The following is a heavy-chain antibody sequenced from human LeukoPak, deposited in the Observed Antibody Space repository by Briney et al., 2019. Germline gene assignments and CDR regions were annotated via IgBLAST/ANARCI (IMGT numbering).Heavy chain of an antibody. V-gene: IGHV3-23*01. D-gene: IGHD6-13*01. CDR3: AKDGSSNWYGWFDP. J-gene: IGHJ5*02. CDR1: GFTFSSYA. CDR2: ISGSGSST. Sequence: GGSLRLSCAASGFTFSSYAMSWVRQTPGKGLEWVSGISGSGSSTYYADSVKGRFTISRDKSKNTLYLQMNSPRAEDTAIYYCAKDGSSNWYGWFDPWGQGTLVTVSS.